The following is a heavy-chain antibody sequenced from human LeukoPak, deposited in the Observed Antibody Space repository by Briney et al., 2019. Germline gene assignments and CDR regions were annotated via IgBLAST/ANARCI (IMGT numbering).Heavy chain of an antibody. Sequence: SETLSLTCTVSGYSISSGYYWGWIRQPPGKGLEWIGSICHSGSTYYNPSLKSRVTISVDTSKNQFSLKLSSVTAADTAVYYCASDPSGRLVWWFDPWGQGTLVTVSS. CDR1: GYSISSGYY. CDR3: ASDPSGRLVWWFDP. J-gene: IGHJ5*02. D-gene: IGHD6-19*01. V-gene: IGHV4-38-2*02. CDR2: ICHSGST.